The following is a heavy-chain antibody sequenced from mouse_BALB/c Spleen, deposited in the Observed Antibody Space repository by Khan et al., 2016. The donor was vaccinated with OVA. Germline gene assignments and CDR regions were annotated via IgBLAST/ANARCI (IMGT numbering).Heavy chain of an antibody. J-gene: IGHJ2*01. D-gene: IGHD2-4*01. V-gene: IGHV3-2*02. CDR2: ISYSGVP. Sequence: VQLKQSGPGLVKPSQTLSLTCNVTGYSITSGYAWNWLRQFPGNKLEWMCYISYSGVPRYTPSLKSRIVITRDTSKNQSFLQLNSVTTEDTATDYCARGNYDGYYVDYWDRATTLAVSS. CDR3: ARGNYDGYYVDY. CDR1: GYSITSGYA.